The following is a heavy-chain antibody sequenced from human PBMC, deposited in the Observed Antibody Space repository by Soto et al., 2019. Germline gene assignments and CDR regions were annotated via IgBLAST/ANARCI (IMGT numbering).Heavy chain of an antibody. CDR3: ARDHYYGLYAFDI. CDR2: IYSGGST. D-gene: IGHD3-10*01. J-gene: IGHJ3*02. CDR1: GFTVSSNY. Sequence: LRLSCAASGFTVSSNYMSWVRQAPGKGLEWVSVIYSGGSTYYADSVKGRFTISRDNSKNTLYLQMNSLRAEDTAVYYCARDHYYGLYAFDIWGQGTMVTVSS. V-gene: IGHV3-66*01.